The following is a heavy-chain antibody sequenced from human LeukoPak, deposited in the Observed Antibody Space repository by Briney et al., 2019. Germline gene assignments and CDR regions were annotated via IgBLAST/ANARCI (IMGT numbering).Heavy chain of an antibody. Sequence: GASVKVSCKASGHTFTGYYLHWVRQAPGQGLEWMGIINPSGGSTNYAQKFQGRVTMTRDTSTSTVYMELSSLRSDDTAVYYCATGSRVFAFDIWGQGTMVTVSS. CDR1: GHTFTGYY. CDR2: INPSGGST. V-gene: IGHV1-46*01. CDR3: ATGSRVFAFDI. J-gene: IGHJ3*02. D-gene: IGHD6-25*01.